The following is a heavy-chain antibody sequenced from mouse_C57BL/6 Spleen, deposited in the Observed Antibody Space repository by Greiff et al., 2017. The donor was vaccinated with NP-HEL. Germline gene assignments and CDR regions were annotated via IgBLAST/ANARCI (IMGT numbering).Heavy chain of an antibody. V-gene: IGHV5-4*01. CDR1: GFTFSSYA. CDR2: ISDGGSYT. CDR3: ASDAYYSAMDY. J-gene: IGHJ4*01. D-gene: IGHD2-12*01. Sequence: EVQLVESGGGLVKPGGSLKLSCAASGFTFSSYAMSWVRQTPEKRLEWVATISDGGSYTYYPDNVKGRFTISRDNAKNNLYLQMSHLKSEDTAMYYCASDAYYSAMDYWGQGTSVTVSS.